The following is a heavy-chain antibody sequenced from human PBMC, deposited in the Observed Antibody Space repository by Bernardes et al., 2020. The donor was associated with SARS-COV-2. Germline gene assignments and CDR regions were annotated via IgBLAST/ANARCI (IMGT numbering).Heavy chain of an antibody. CDR3: ARQIDSWHIVVVVSVPRGEPFYLEA. J-gene: IGHJ4*02. V-gene: IGHV4-39*01. D-gene: IGHD2-15*01. CDR1: GDSLSNNRNY. Sequence: WASLRLTCTVSGDSLSNNRNYWVWIPQPKGKGLEWIISIYYSGSTYYNPSLKSRITISVDTHQQQFSLKLSSVTAADTAVYFCARQIDSWHIVVVVSVPRGEPFYLEAWGQGALVTASS. CDR2: IYYSGST.